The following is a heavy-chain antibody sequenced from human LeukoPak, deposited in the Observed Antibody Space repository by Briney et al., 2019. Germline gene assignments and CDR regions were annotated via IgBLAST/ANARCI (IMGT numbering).Heavy chain of an antibody. J-gene: IGHJ4*02. CDR3: ARDPRYCSGGSCYPSG. CDR2: INSDGSNT. D-gene: IGHD2-15*01. Sequence: PGGSLRLSCAASGFTFSTYWMHWVRQAPGKGLVWVSRINSDGSNTNYADSVKGRFTISRDNAKNSLYLQMNSLRAEDTAVYYCARDPRYCSGGSCYPSGWGQGTLVTVSS. CDR1: GFTFSTYW. V-gene: IGHV3-74*01.